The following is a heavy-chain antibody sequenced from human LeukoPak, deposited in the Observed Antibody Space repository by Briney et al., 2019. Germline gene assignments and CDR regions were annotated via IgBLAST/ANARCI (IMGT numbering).Heavy chain of an antibody. CDR2: IYYSGST. D-gene: IGHD2-15*01. V-gene: IGHV4-59*01. Sequence: PSETLSLTRTVSGGSISSYYWSWIRQPPGKGLEWIGYIYYSGSTNYNPSLKSRVTISVDTSKNQFSLKLSSVTAADTAVYYCARGQWSTFYFDYWGQGTLVTVSS. CDR3: ARGQWSTFYFDY. CDR1: GGSISSYY. J-gene: IGHJ4*02.